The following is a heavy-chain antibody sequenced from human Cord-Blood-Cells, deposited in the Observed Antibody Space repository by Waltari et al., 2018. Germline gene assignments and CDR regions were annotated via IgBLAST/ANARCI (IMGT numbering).Heavy chain of an antibody. CDR3: ARAGIVVVPAAIQYFDY. V-gene: IGHV1-46*01. CDR1: GYTSTSHY. J-gene: IGHJ4*02. CDR2: INPSGGST. Sequence: QVQLVQSGAEVKKPGASVKVSCKASGYTSTSHYMHWVRQPPGQGLAWMGIINPSGGSTSYAQKFQGRVTMTRDTSTSTVYMELSSLRSEDTAVYYCARAGIVVVPAAIQYFDYWGQGTLVTVSS. D-gene: IGHD2-2*01.